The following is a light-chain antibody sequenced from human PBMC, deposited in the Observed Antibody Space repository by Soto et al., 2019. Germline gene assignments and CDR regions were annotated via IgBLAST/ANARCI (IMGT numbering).Light chain of an antibody. CDR1: QGINFD. J-gene: IGKJ4*01. CDR2: AAS. V-gene: IGKV1-27*01. CDR3: QKYDRSPLD. Sequence: DVQMTQSPSSLSASVGDRVTITCRAGQGINFDLAWYQQKPGKVPKLLIDAASTLQTGVPSRFRGSGSGTDFTLSISSLQPEDVATYYCQKYDRSPLDFGGGTKVEIK.